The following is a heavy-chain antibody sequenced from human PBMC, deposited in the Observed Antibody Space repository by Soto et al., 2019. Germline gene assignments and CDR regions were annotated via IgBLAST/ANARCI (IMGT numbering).Heavy chain of an antibody. CDR2: IIPIFGTA. CDR1: GGTFSSYA. Sequence: QVQLVQSGAEVKKPGSSVKVSCKASGGTFSSYAISWVRQAPGQGLEWMGGIIPIFGTANYAQEFQGRVTITADESTSTAYMELSSLRSEDTAVYYCARDNSSWAPWYYYYGMDVWGQGTTVTVSS. D-gene: IGHD6-13*01. CDR3: ARDNSSWAPWYYYYGMDV. V-gene: IGHV1-69*01. J-gene: IGHJ6*02.